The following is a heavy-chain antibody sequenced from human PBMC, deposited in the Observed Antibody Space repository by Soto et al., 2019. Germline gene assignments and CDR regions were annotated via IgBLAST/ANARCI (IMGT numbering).Heavy chain of an antibody. D-gene: IGHD3-3*01. CDR3: AKNSMNGGCGVVPPDV. J-gene: IGHJ6*02. CDR1: GYSFTSYW. CDR2: IYPGDSDT. Sequence: GESLKISCKGSGYSFTSYWIGWVRQMPGKGLEWMGIIYPGDSDTRYSPSFQGQVTISADKSISTAYLQWSSLKASDTAMYYCAKNSMNGGCGVVPPDVWGQGTTVTVSS. V-gene: IGHV5-51*01.